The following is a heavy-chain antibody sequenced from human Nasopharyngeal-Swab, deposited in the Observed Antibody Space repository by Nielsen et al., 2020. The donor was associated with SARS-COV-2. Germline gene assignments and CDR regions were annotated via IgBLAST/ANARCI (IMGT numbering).Heavy chain of an antibody. Sequence: GESLKISCAASGLTFSSYDMHWVRQATGKGLEWVSAIGTAGDTYYPGSVKGRFTISRENAKNSLYLQMNSLRAGDTAVYYCARAVGYCSSTSCYYCYGMDVWGQGTTVTVSS. CDR3: ARAVGYCSSTSCYYCYGMDV. CDR1: GLTFSSYD. V-gene: IGHV3-13*04. D-gene: IGHD2-2*03. CDR2: IGTAGDT. J-gene: IGHJ6*02.